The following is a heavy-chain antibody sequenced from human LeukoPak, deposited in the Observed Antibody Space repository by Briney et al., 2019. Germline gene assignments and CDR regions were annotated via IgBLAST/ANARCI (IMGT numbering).Heavy chain of an antibody. Sequence: GGSLRLSCAASGLTVSNAWMSWVRQAPGKGLEWVSAISGSGGSTYYADSVKGRFTISRDNSKNTLYLQMNSLRAEDTAVYYCAKSPGYGDYLFDYWGQGTLVTVSS. J-gene: IGHJ4*02. CDR3: AKSPGYGDYLFDY. D-gene: IGHD4-17*01. V-gene: IGHV3-23*01. CDR2: ISGSGGST. CDR1: GLTVSNAW.